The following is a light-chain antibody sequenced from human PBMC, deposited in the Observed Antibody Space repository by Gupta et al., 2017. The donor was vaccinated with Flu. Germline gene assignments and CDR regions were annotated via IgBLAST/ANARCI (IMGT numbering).Light chain of an antibody. CDR2: VNS. CDR1: SSNIGAGFD. V-gene: IGLV1-40*01. Sequence: QSVLTQPPSVSGAPGQRVTISCTGSSSNIGAGFDVHWYRQLPGPAPKLLIYVNSNRPSGVPDRFSASKSGISASLCIAGLQADDEADYYCQSYDSSLTAHVFGTGTKVTVL. J-gene: IGLJ1*01. CDR3: QSYDSSLTAHV.